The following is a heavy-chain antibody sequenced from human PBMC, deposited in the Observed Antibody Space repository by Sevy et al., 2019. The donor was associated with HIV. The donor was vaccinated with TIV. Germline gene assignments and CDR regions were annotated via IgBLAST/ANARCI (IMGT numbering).Heavy chain of an antibody. CDR1: GFTFTTYA. J-gene: IGHJ3*02. Sequence: GGSLRLSCAASGFTFTTYAMGWVRQAPGKGLKWVSPLSGSGASTYYADSVKGRFTISRDNSKNTLFLQMDSLRAEDTAVYYCAKDFYDSSGYYPMEAFDIWGQGTMVTVSS. V-gene: IGHV3-23*01. CDR3: AKDFYDSSGYYPMEAFDI. D-gene: IGHD3-22*01. CDR2: LSGSGAST.